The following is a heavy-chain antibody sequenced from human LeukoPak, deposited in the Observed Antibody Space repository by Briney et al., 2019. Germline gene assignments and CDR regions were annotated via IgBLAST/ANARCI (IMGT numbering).Heavy chain of an antibody. CDR3: ARSRRGEISGSRSRCYFDY. J-gene: IGHJ4*02. V-gene: IGHV4-59*01. D-gene: IGHD6-13*01. CDR2: ISDIGSI. CDR1: GGSISSYY. Sequence: SETLSLTCTVSGGSISSYYWSWIRQPPGKGLEWIAYISDIGSINYNPSLKSRVTISLDTSKNQFSLKLSSVTAADTAVYYCARSRRGEISGSRSRCYFDYWGQGTLVTVSS.